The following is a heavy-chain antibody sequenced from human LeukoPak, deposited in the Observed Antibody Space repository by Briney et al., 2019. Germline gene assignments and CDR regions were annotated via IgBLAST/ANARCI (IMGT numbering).Heavy chain of an antibody. V-gene: IGHV4-59*08. CDR3: ARRAVDSSSWYADY. Sequence: PSETLSLTCTVSGGSISSYYWSWIRQPPGKGLEWIGYIYYSGSTNYNPSLKSRVTISVDTSKNQFSLKLSSVTAADTAVYYCARRAVDSSSWYADYWGQGTLVTVSS. CDR2: IYYSGST. CDR1: GGSISSYY. J-gene: IGHJ4*02. D-gene: IGHD6-13*01.